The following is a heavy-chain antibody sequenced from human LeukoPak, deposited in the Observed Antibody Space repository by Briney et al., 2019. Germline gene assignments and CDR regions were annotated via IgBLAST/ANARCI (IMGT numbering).Heavy chain of an antibody. J-gene: IGHJ4*02. CDR1: GGSISSYY. Sequence: PSETLSLTCTVSGGSISSYYWSRIRQPPGKGLEWIGYIYYTRSTHHNPSLKSRVTISVDTSKNQFSLKLSSVTAADTAVYYCARVMYSDVLTGYYGDGYFDYWGQGTLVTVSS. D-gene: IGHD3-9*01. CDR3: ARVMYSDVLTGYYGDGYFDY. V-gene: IGHV4-59*01. CDR2: IYYTRST.